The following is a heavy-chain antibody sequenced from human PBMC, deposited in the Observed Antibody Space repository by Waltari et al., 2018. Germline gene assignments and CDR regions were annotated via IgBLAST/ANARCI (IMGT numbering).Heavy chain of an antibody. CDR3: ASSLYGDYTQIWGRVFDY. D-gene: IGHD4-17*01. CDR2: IGGSGGST. J-gene: IGHJ4*02. CDR1: GFTFRSYA. Sequence: VQLLESGGGLVQSGGSLRLSCAASGFTFRSYAMNWVRQAPGKGVEGVSVIGGSGGSTDYADSVKGRFTISRDNSKNTLYLQMNNLRVEDTAVYYCASSLYGDYTQIWGRVFDYWGQGTLVTVSS. V-gene: IGHV3-23*01.